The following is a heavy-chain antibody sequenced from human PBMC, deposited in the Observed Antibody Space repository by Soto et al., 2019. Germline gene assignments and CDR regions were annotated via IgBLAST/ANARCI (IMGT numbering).Heavy chain of an antibody. CDR1: GYTFTSYG. CDR2: ISAYNGNT. Sequence: ASVKVSCRASGYTFTSYGISWVRQAPGQGLEWMGWISAYNGNTNYAQKFQGRVTVSTDTSTSTAYMELRSLISDDTAVYYCARGTGKYSYGYVNYWGQGTLVTVSS. D-gene: IGHD5-18*01. V-gene: IGHV1-18*01. CDR3: ARGTGKYSYGYVNY. J-gene: IGHJ4*02.